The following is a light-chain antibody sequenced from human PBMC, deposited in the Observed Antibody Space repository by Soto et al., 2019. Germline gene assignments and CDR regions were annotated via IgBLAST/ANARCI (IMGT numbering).Light chain of an antibody. Sequence: EMVLTRSQATLSLSPGETASLSCRASQSVSSNLAWYQQKPGQAPRLLIYGASTRATGIPARFSGSGSGTEFTLTLSSLQSEDFAVYYCQQYNKWPWTFGQGTKVDI. CDR3: QQYNKWPWT. J-gene: IGKJ1*01. CDR2: GAS. CDR1: QSVSSN. V-gene: IGKV3-15*01.